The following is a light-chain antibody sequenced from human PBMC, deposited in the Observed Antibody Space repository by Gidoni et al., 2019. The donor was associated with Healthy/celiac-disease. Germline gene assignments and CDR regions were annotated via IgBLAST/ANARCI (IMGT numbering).Light chain of an antibody. CDR3: SSYTSSSTYVV. J-gene: IGLJ2*01. CDR1: SSDVGGYNY. Sequence: QSALTPPASVSGSPGQSITISCTGTSSDVGGYNYVSWYQQHPGKAPKLMIYEDSNRPSGVSNRFSGAKSGNTASLTISGLQAEDEADYYCSSYTSSSTYVVFGGGTKLTVL. CDR2: EDS. V-gene: IGLV2-14*01.